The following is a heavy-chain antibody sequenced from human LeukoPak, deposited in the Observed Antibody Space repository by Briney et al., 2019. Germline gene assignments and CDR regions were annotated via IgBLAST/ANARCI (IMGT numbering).Heavy chain of an antibody. CDR3: AREARVAF. CDR1: GFTFSNYW. CDR2: IKEDGSEK. V-gene: IGHV3-7*01. Sequence: GGSLRLSCAASGFTFSNYWMTWVRQAPGKGLEWVASIKEDGSEKYYVDSVKGRFTISRDNAKNSLNLQMNSLRAEDTAVYYWAREARVAFWGQGTLVTVSS. D-gene: IGHD3-3*01. J-gene: IGHJ4*02.